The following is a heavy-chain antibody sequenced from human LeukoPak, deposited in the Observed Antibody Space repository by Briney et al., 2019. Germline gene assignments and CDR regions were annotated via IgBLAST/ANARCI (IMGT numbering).Heavy chain of an antibody. D-gene: IGHD6-13*01. CDR2: ISGGGHST. V-gene: IGHV3-23*01. CDR1: GFIFTSYA. J-gene: IGHJ4*02. CDR3: AKGTSSWFRIASFDY. Sequence: GGSLRLSCAASGFIFTSYAMNWVPQAPGRGLEWVSAISGGGHSTYYTDSVKGRFTISRDNSKNTVYLQVNSLTAEDTAVYYCAKGTSSWFRIASFDYWGQGTLVTVSS.